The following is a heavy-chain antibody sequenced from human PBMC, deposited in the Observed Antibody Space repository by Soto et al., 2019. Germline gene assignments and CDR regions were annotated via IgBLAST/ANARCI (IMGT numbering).Heavy chain of an antibody. CDR1: RHYISISSYH. Sequence: SDTLSLTCTFPRHYISISSYHWGWIRQPPGKGLEWIGSIYYSGSTYYNPSLKSRVTISVDTSKNQFSLKLSSVTAADTAVYYCARIYGLYYYYYYGMDVWGQGTTVT. V-gene: IGHV4-39*01. D-gene: IGHD3-10*01. CDR3: ARIYGLYYYYYYGMDV. J-gene: IGHJ6*02. CDR2: IYYSGST.